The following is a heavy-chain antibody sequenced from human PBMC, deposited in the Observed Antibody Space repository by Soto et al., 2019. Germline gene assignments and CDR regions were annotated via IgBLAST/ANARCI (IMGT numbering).Heavy chain of an antibody. CDR3: ARDVDIKAFDI. Sequence: GGSLRLSCAASGFTFSSYSMNWVRQAPGKGLEWVSYISSSSSTIYYADSVKGRFTISRDNAKNSLYLQMNSLRAEDTAVYYCARDVDIKAFDIWGQGTMVTVSS. CDR1: GFTFSSYS. CDR2: ISSSSSTI. J-gene: IGHJ3*02. D-gene: IGHD5-12*01. V-gene: IGHV3-48*01.